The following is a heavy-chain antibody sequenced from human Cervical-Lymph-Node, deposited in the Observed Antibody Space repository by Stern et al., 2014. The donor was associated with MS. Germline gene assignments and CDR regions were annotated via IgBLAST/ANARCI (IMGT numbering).Heavy chain of an antibody. D-gene: IGHD3-22*01. CDR1: GFTFSDYY. J-gene: IGHJ4*02. CDR2: ISSTSRYT. CDR3: ARDLKKAGYYDSSGYSFDY. Sequence: VQLVESGGGLVKPGGSLRLSCAASGFTFSDYYMTWFRQAPGKGLEWVSYISSTSRYTNYADSVKGRFTISRDNAKNSLYLQINSLGAEDTAVYYCARDLKKAGYYDSSGYSFDYWGQGTLVAVSS. V-gene: IGHV3-11*06.